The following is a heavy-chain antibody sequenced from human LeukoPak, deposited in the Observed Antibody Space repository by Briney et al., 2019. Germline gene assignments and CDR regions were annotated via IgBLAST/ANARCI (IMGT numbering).Heavy chain of an antibody. J-gene: IGHJ4*02. Sequence: GGSLRLSCAASGFTVSSNHMSWVRQAPGKGLEWVSVISSGGNTYYADSVKGRFTISRDNSKNTLYLHMNSLRAEDTAVYYCAREERGYSFGFFDYWGQGTLVTVSS. CDR3: AREERGYSFGFFDY. V-gene: IGHV3-53*01. CDR1: GFTVSSNH. D-gene: IGHD5-18*01. CDR2: ISSGGNT.